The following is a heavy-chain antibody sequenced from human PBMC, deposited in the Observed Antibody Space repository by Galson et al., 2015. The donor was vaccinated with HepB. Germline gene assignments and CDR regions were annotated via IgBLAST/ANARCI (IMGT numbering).Heavy chain of an antibody. V-gene: IGHV5-51*01. Sequence: QSGAEVKKPGESLKISCKGSGYSFTTYWIGWVRHMPGKGLEWMGIICPGDSDTKYSPSFQGQVTISADRSISTAYLQWSSLKASDTAMYYCARTTNTADYFDSWGQGTPVTVSS. CDR2: ICPGDSDT. D-gene: IGHD1-1*01. CDR3: ARTTNTADYFDS. J-gene: IGHJ4*02. CDR1: GYSFTTYW.